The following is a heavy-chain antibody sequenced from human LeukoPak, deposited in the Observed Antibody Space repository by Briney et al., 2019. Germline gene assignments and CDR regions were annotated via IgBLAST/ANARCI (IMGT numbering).Heavy chain of an antibody. V-gene: IGHV4-61*08. Sequence: PSQTLSLTCTVSGGSISSGDYYWSWIRQPPGKGLEWIGYIYYSGSTNYNPSLKSRVTISVDTSKNQFSLKLSSVTAADTAVYYCARGQATGDMTFDYWGQGTLVTVSS. J-gene: IGHJ4*02. CDR3: ARGQATGDMTFDY. D-gene: IGHD7-27*01. CDR1: GGSISSGDYY. CDR2: IYYSGST.